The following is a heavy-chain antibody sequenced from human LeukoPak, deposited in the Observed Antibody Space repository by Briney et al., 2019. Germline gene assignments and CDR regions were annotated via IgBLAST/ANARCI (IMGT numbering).Heavy chain of an antibody. D-gene: IGHD3-10*01. CDR2: ISAYNGNT. J-gene: IGHJ6*04. Sequence: GASVKVSCKASGYTFTSYGISWVRQAPGQGLEWMGWISAYNGNTNYAQKLQGRVTMTTDTSTSTAYMELRSLRSDDTAVYYCARADLLLWFGESADYYYGMDVWGKGTTVTVSS. CDR3: ARADLLLWFGESADYYYGMDV. V-gene: IGHV1-18*01. CDR1: GYTFTSYG.